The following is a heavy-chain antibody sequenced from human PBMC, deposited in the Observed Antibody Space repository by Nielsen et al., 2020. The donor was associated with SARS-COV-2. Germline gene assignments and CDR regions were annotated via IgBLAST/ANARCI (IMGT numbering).Heavy chain of an antibody. CDR2: ISSSSSYI. CDR1: GFTFSSYS. J-gene: IGHJ4*02. CDR3: ARDHRGYSGYEYPDYFDY. V-gene: IGHV3-21*01. D-gene: IGHD5-12*01. Sequence: GESLKISCAASGFTFSSYSMNWVRQAPGKGLEWVSSISSSSSYIYYADSVKGRFTISRDNAKNSLYLQVNSLRAEDTAVYYCARDHRGYSGYEYPDYFDYWGQGTLVTVSS.